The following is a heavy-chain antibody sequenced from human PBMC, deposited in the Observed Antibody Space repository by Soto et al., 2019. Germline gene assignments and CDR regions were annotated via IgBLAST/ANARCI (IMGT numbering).Heavy chain of an antibody. D-gene: IGHD3-10*01. V-gene: IGHV3-11*01. J-gene: IGHJ4*02. CDR2: ISGSGTTM. Sequence: SLRLSCAASGFTFSDYYMTWIRQAPGKGLEWISYISGSGTTMYYADSVRGRFTVSRDNAKNSLYLQMNSLRAEDTAVYYCASDPYYYASDYWGQGILVTVSS. CDR1: GFTFSDYY. CDR3: ASDPYYYASDY.